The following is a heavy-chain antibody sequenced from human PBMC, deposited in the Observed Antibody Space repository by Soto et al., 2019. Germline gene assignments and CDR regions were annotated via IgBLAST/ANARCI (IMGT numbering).Heavy chain of an antibody. CDR3: ARVFGTYLDY. J-gene: IGHJ4*02. Sequence: EVQLVESGGGLVKPGGSLRLSCAASGFTFSSYSMNWVRQAPGKGLEWVSSISSSSSYIYYADSVKGRFTISRDNAKNSLYLQMNILRAEDTAVYYCARVFGTYLDYGGQGTLVTVSS. CDR2: ISSSSSYI. D-gene: IGHD3-16*01. CDR1: GFTFSSYS. V-gene: IGHV3-21*01.